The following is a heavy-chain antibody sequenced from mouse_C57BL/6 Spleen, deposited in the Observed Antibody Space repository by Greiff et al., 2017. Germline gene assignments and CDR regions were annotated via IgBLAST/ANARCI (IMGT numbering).Heavy chain of an antibody. CDR3: ARDWDDYFDY. D-gene: IGHD4-1*01. V-gene: IGHV1-26*01. Sequence: EVQLQQSGPELVKPGASVKISCKASGYTFTDYYMNWVKQSHGKSLEWIGDINPNNGGTSYNQKFKGKATLTVDKSSSTAYMELRSLTSEDSAVYYWARDWDDYFDYWGQSTHFTVSS. CDR2: INPNNGGT. CDR1: GYTFTDYY. J-gene: IGHJ2*01.